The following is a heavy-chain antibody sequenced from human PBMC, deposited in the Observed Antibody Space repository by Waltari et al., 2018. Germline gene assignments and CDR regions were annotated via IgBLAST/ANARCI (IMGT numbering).Heavy chain of an antibody. D-gene: IGHD1-26*01. CDR3: AREGGRYFDY. Sequence: EVQLVESGGGLVKPGGSLRLSCAASGFTFSSYSMNWVRQAPGKGLEWVSSISSSSSYIYYADSVKGRFTISRDNAKNSLYLQMNSRRAEDTAVYYCAREGGRYFDYWGQGTLVTVSS. V-gene: IGHV3-21*01. CDR2: ISSSSSYI. J-gene: IGHJ4*02. CDR1: GFTFSSYS.